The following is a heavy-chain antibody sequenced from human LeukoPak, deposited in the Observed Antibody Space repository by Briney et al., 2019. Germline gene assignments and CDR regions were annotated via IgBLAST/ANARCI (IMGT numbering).Heavy chain of an antibody. J-gene: IGHJ4*02. CDR1: GASVSGYY. Sequence: SETLSLTCAVYGASVSGYYSSWLRQPPRKGLEWGGEINHSESTNYNPSLKSRVTISVDTSKNQFSLKLGSVTAAYTAVYYCGRLPRRDYWGQGTLVTVSS. V-gene: IGHV4-34*01. CDR3: GRLPRRDY. CDR2: INHSEST. D-gene: IGHD1-14*01.